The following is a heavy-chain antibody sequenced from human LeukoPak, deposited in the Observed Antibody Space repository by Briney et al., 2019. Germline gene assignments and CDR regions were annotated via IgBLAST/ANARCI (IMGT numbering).Heavy chain of an antibody. Sequence: ASVKVSCKASGYTFTSYYMHWVRQAPGQGLEWMGIINPSGGSTSYAQKFQGRVTMTRDTSTSTVYMELSSLRSEDTAVYYCARDLVVVVAATSRRYYGMDVWGQGTTVTVSS. CDR2: INPSGGST. V-gene: IGHV1-46*01. J-gene: IGHJ6*02. D-gene: IGHD2-15*01. CDR3: ARDLVVVVAATSRRYYGMDV. CDR1: GYTFTSYY.